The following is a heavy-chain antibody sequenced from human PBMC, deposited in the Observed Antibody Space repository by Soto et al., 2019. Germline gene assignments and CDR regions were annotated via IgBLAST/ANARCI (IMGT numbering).Heavy chain of an antibody. D-gene: IGHD6-13*01. CDR3: ALVPSNWENYGMDV. Sequence: QVQLQESGPGLVKPSQTLSLTCTVSGGSIRSGGYYWSWIRQHPGKGLEWIGYIYYSGSTYYNPSLESRVTISVDTSKNQFSLELSSVTAADTAVYYCALVPSNWENYGMDVWGQGTTVTVSS. J-gene: IGHJ6*02. V-gene: IGHV4-31*03. CDR2: IYYSGST. CDR1: GGSIRSGGYY.